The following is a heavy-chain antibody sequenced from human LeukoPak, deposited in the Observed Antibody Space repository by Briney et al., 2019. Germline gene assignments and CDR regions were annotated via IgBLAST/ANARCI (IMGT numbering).Heavy chain of an antibody. CDR2: IYTSGST. Sequence: SETLSLTCTVSGGSISSYYWSWIRQPPGKGLEWIGRIYTSGSTNYNPSLKSRVTISVDTSKNQFSLKLSSVTAADTAVYYCAREQWPNYYYYYMDVWGKGTTVTVSS. D-gene: IGHD6-19*01. CDR1: GGSISSYY. V-gene: IGHV4-4*08. CDR3: AREQWPNYYYYYMDV. J-gene: IGHJ6*03.